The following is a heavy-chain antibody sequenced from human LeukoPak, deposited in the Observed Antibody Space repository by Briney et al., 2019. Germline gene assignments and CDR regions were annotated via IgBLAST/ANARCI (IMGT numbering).Heavy chain of an antibody. CDR2: ITHHGNVN. V-gene: IGHV3-7*03. CDR1: GFTCSSYW. Sequence: GGSRRLSWAAAGFTCSSYWMSGVRQAPGKGLEWVASITHHGNVNYYLDSVKGRFTTSRHNAKNSLYLQLSTWTAEDTAAYSCARGGGLDVWGQGATVTVSS. J-gene: IGHJ6*02. CDR3: ARGGGLDV.